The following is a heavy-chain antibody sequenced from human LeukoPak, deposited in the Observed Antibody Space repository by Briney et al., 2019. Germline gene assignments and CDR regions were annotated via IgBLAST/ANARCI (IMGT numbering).Heavy chain of an antibody. D-gene: IGHD1-26*01. Sequence: PGGSLRLSCAASGFTFSSYGMNWVRQAPGKGLEWVSYISSRSTTIYYADSVKGRFTISRDNAKNSLYLQMNSLRAEDTAVYYCARGTGIVGATVWGQGTLVTVSS. V-gene: IGHV3-48*01. CDR2: ISSRSTTI. CDR3: ARGTGIVGATV. J-gene: IGHJ1*01. CDR1: GFTFSSYG.